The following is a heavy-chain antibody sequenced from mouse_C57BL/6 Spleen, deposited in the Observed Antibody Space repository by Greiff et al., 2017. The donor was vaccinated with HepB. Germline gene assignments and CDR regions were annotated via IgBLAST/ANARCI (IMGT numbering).Heavy chain of an antibody. Sequence: EVQLVESGEGLVKPGGSLKLSCAASGFTFSSYAMSWVRQTPEKRLEWVAYISSGGDYIYYADTVKGRFTISRDNARNTLYLQMSSLKSEDTAMYYCTRVPHYYGSSYGYFDVWGTGTTVTVSS. CDR3: TRVPHYYGSSYGYFDV. CDR1: GFTFSSYA. D-gene: IGHD1-1*01. CDR2: ISSGGDYI. V-gene: IGHV5-9-1*02. J-gene: IGHJ1*03.